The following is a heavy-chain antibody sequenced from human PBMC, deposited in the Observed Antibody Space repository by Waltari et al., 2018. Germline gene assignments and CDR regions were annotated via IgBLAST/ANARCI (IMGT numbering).Heavy chain of an antibody. CDR3: ARDRGRGLYLDT. V-gene: IGHV4-4*02. D-gene: IGHD2-15*01. J-gene: IGHJ5*02. Sequence: QLQLQESGPGLVKPSGTLSLTCDVSGDSMSSTDCWSWVRQPPQKGLEWLGQVRGDGRSNYNPSFASRVTVSLDTSNNQFSLRMTSATAADTAMYYCARDRGRGLYLDTWGPGTLVTVSP. CDR1: GDSMSSTDC. CDR2: VRGDGRS.